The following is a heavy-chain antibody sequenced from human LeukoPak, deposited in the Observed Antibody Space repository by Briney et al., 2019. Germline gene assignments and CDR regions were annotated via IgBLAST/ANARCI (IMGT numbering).Heavy chain of an antibody. J-gene: IGHJ4*02. D-gene: IGHD1-26*01. Sequence: PGGSLRLSCAASGFTFSSYAMSWVRQAPGKGLEWVSAISGSGGSTYYADSVKGRFTISRDNSKNTLYLQMNSLRAEDTAVYYCAKDVNRWEAGYYFDYWGQGTLVTVSS. CDR3: AKDVNRWEAGYYFDY. CDR1: GFTFSSYA. V-gene: IGHV3-23*01. CDR2: ISGSGGST.